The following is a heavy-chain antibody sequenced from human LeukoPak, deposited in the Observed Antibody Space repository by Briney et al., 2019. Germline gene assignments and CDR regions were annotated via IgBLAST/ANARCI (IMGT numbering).Heavy chain of an antibody. V-gene: IGHV4-34*01. Sequence: SETLSLTCAVYGGSFSGYYWSWIRQPPGKGLEWIGEINHSGSTNYNPSLKSRVTISVDTSKNQFSLKLSSVTAADTAIYYCATYCDRSGYKLDYWGQGTLVTVSS. J-gene: IGHJ4*02. D-gene: IGHD5-12*01. CDR3: ATYCDRSGYKLDY. CDR1: GGSFSGYY. CDR2: INHSGST.